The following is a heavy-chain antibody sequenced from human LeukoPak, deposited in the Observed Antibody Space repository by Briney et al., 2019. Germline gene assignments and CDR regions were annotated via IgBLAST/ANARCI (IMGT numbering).Heavy chain of an antibody. CDR2: INPNSGGT. Sequence: ASVKVSCKASGYTFTGYYMHWGRQAPGQGLEWMGWINPNSGGTNYAQKFQGRVTMTRDTSISKAYMEMSRRTADDTAVYYCARRRSYGRVPSAFDIWGQGTMVTVSS. CDR1: GYTFTGYY. V-gene: IGHV1-2*02. J-gene: IGHJ3*02. D-gene: IGHD5-18*01. CDR3: ARRRSYGRVPSAFDI.